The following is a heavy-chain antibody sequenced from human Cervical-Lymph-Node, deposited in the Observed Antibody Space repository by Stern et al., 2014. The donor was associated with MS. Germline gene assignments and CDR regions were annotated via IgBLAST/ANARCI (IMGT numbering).Heavy chain of an antibody. Sequence: VQLVQSGGGLVKPGGSLRLSCTASGFTLSNAWMSWVRPAPGKGLEWVGRIKTKTDGGTTDYAAPVKGRFTISRDDSKSTLYLQMNSLKTEDTAVYYCTSAYTSGWKSQFDYWGQGALVAVSS. CDR2: IKTKTDGGTT. CDR3: TSAYTSGWKSQFDY. D-gene: IGHD6-19*01. J-gene: IGHJ4*02. V-gene: IGHV3-15*01. CDR1: GFTLSNAW.